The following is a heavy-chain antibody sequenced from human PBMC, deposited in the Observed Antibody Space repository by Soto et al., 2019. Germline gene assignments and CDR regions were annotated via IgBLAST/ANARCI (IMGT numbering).Heavy chain of an antibody. CDR2: ISNTGGGT. CDR3: AKDRLAVNFDY. D-gene: IGHD3-10*01. J-gene: IGHJ4*02. V-gene: IGHV3-23*01. CDR1: GFTFNNYA. Sequence: EVQLLDSGGGLVQPGGSLGLSCAASGFTFNNYAMNWVHQAPGRGLEWVATISNTGGGTYYADSVKGRFTISRDNSKNTLYLQMSSLRVEDTAVYYCAKDRLAVNFDYWGQGTQVTVSS.